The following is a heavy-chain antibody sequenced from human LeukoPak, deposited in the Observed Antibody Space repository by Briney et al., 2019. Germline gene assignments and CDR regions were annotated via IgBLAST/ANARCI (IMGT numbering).Heavy chain of an antibody. D-gene: IGHD1-26*01. CDR3: ARGGSYSYNWFDP. J-gene: IGHJ5*02. Sequence: GVLRLSCAASGFTFSSYAMSWVRQAPGKGLEWVSAISGSGGSTYYADSVKGRFTISRDNSKNTLYLQMNSLRAEDTAVYYCARGGSYSYNWFDPWGQGTLVTVSS. V-gene: IGHV3-23*01. CDR2: ISGSGGST. CDR1: GFTFSSYA.